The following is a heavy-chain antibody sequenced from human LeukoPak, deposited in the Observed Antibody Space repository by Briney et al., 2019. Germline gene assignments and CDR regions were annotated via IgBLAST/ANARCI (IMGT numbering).Heavy chain of an antibody. D-gene: IGHD6-19*01. CDR3: SLLAVASPQDY. CDR1: GFTFSTYE. V-gene: IGHV3-48*03. CDR2: ISSSGSTV. Sequence: GGSLRLSCAASGFTFSTYEMHWVRQAPGKGLEWVSDISSSGSTVYYADSVKGRFTTSRDNAKNFLYLQMHSLRSEDTAVYYCSLLAVASPQDYWGQGTLVTVSS. J-gene: IGHJ4*02.